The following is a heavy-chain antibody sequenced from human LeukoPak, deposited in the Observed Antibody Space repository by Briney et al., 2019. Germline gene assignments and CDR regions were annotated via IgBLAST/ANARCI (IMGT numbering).Heavy chain of an antibody. Sequence: ASVTVSCTASGGTFSSYAISWVRQAPGQGLEWMGIINPIGGSTSYAQKFQGRVTMTRDTSTSTVYMELSSLRSEDTAVYYCARDPRTWGSHVREYYFDYWGQGTLVTVSS. CDR2: INPIGGST. CDR1: GGTFSSYA. V-gene: IGHV1-46*01. CDR3: ARDPRTWGSHVREYYFDY. J-gene: IGHJ4*02. D-gene: IGHD7-27*01.